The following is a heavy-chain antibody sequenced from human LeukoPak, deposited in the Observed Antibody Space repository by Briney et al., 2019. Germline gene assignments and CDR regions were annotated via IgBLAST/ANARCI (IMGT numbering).Heavy chain of an antibody. D-gene: IGHD6-13*01. Sequence: SETLSLTCAVYGGSFSGYYWSWIRQPPGKGLEWIGEINHSGSTNYNPSLKSRVTISVDTSKNQFSLKLSSVTAADTAVYYCASQPPRIAAAGQDDPWGQGTLVTVSS. V-gene: IGHV4-34*01. CDR1: GGSFSGYY. CDR3: ASQPPRIAAAGQDDP. J-gene: IGHJ5*02. CDR2: INHSGST.